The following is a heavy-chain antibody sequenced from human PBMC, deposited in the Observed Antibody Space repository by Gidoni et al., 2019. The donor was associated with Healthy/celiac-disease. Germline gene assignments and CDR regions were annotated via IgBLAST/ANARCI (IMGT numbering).Heavy chain of an antibody. Sequence: QVQLVQSGAEVKKPGSSVKVSCKASGGTFSSYAISWVRQAPGQGLEWMGGIIPIFGTANYAQKFQGRVTITADESTSTAYMELSSLRSEDTAVYYCAREAGGSNRPEGYYYMDVWGKGTTVTVSS. CDR2: IIPIFGTA. D-gene: IGHD2-15*01. CDR1: GGTFSSYA. V-gene: IGHV1-69*01. J-gene: IGHJ6*03. CDR3: AREAGGSNRPEGYYYMDV.